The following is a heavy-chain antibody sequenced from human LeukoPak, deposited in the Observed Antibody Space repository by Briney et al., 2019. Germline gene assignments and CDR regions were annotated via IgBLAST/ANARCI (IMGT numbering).Heavy chain of an antibody. Sequence: SETLSLTCTVSGGSISSYYWSWIRQPPGKGLEGIGYIYYSGSTNYNPSLKSRVTISVDTSKNQFSLKLSSVTAADTAVYYCARPNMGKDSWFDPWGQGTLVTVSS. CDR2: IYYSGST. D-gene: IGHD2/OR15-2a*01. V-gene: IGHV4-59*08. CDR1: GGSISSYY. J-gene: IGHJ5*02. CDR3: ARPNMGKDSWFDP.